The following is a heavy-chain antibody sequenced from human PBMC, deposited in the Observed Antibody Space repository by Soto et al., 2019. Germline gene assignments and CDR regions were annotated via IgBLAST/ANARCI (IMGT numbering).Heavy chain of an antibody. CDR3: ARGRAYGSGSSPDY. CDR1: GYTFTSYA. CDR2: INAGTGNT. V-gene: IGHV1-3*01. J-gene: IGHJ4*02. Sequence: QVQLVQSGAEVKKPGASVKVSCKASGYTFTSYAMHWVRQAPGQRLEWMGWINAGTGNTKYSQKFQGRVTITRDTSASTAYMELSSLRSEDTAVYYCARGRAYGSGSSPDYWGQGTLVTVSS. D-gene: IGHD3-10*01.